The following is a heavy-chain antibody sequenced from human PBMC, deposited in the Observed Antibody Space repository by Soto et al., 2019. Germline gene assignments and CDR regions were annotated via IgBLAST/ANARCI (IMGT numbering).Heavy chain of an antibody. J-gene: IGHJ4*02. D-gene: IGHD2-2*03. Sequence: GGSLRLSCAASGFTFSGSAMHWVRQASGKGLEWVGRIRSKANNYATTYAASVKGRFTISRDDSKNTAYLQMNSLKSEDTAVYYCSTHGYCSTTSCHRVDYWGQGTLVTVSS. V-gene: IGHV3-73*01. CDR2: IRSKANNYAT. CDR1: GFTFSGSA. CDR3: STHGYCSTTSCHRVDY.